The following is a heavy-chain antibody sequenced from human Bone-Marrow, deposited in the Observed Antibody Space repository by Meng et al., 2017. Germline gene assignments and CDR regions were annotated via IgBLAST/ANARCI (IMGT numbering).Heavy chain of an antibody. CDR2: ISSSSSYI. CDR3: ASGRLGPRGSYHKPNKDNWFDP. V-gene: IGHV3-21*01. J-gene: IGHJ5*02. Sequence: GESLKISCAASGFTFSSYSMNWVRQAPGKGLEWVSSISSSSSYIYYADSVKGRFTISRDNAKNSLYLQMNSLRAEDTAVYYCASGRLGPRGSYHKPNKDNWFDPWGQGTLVTVSS. CDR1: GFTFSSYS. D-gene: IGHD1-26*01.